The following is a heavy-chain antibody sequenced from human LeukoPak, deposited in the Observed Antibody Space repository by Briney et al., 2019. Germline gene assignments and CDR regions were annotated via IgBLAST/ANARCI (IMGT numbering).Heavy chain of an antibody. V-gene: IGHV4-39*01. CDR3: ARQNYYDSSGYIEMLDY. CDR2: IYYSGST. D-gene: IGHD3-22*01. J-gene: IGHJ4*02. CDR1: GGSISSSSYY. Sequence: LETLSLTCTVSGGSISSSSYYWGWIRQPPGKGLEWIGSIYYSGSTYYNPSLKSRVTISVDTSKNQFSLKLSSVTAADTAVYYCARQNYYDSSGYIEMLDYWGQGTLVTVSS.